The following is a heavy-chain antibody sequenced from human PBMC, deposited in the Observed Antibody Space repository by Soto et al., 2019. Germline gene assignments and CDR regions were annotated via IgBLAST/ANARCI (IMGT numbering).Heavy chain of an antibody. Sequence: GGSLRLSCVASGFTFSDYYMAWIRRAPGKGLGWVSYISDGGSYTNHGTSVRGRVSVSRDNARNSLYLQMNSLRVEDTGIYYCARAPGAVNSYDGVDLWGQGTTVTVSS. D-gene: IGHD6-19*01. CDR3: ARAPGAVNSYDGVDL. CDR2: ISDGGSYT. V-gene: IGHV3-11*06. CDR1: GFTFSDYY. J-gene: IGHJ6*02.